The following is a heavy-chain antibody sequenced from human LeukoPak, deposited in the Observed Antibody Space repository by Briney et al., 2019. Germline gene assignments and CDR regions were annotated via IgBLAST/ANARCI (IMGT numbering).Heavy chain of an antibody. CDR2: IYHAGST. D-gene: IGHD6-19*01. J-gene: IGHJ4*02. CDR3: ATGYNSGWYAY. Sequence: SETLSLTCTVTGYSISSGYYWGWMRQSPGKGLDWIGSIYHAGSTFHNPSLKSRVTISVDTSKNQFSLKVNSVTAADTAVYYCATGYNSGWYAYWRQGTLVTVSS. CDR1: GYSISSGYY. V-gene: IGHV4-38-2*02.